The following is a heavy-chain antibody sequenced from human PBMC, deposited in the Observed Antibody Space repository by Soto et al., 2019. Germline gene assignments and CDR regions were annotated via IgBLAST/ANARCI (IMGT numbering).Heavy chain of an antibody. CDR3: ATGIVVGTERNYGLAV. D-gene: IGHD2-21*02. J-gene: IGHJ6*02. V-gene: IGHV1-46*01. CDR2: TNPRTGST. Sequence: GASVKVSCKASGYTFVNYYMHWVRQAPGQGLEWMGITNPRTGSTIYAQKFQDRVTMTRDTSTNTVYMELSSLRSEDTAVYYCATGIVVGTERNYGLAVWGHGTTVTVSS. CDR1: GYTFVNYY.